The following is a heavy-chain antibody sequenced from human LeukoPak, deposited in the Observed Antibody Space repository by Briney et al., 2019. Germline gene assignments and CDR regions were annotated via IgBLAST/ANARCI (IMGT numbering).Heavy chain of an antibody. J-gene: IGHJ4*02. CDR1: GGSISSYY. Sequence: SETLSLTCTVSGGSISSYYWSWIRQPPGKGLEWIGYIYYSGSTNYNPSLKSRVTISVDTSKSQFSLKLSSVTAADTAVYYCARGKGGAVAYDYWGQGTLVTVSS. V-gene: IGHV4-59*12. CDR2: IYYSGST. CDR3: ARGKGGAVAYDY. D-gene: IGHD6-19*01.